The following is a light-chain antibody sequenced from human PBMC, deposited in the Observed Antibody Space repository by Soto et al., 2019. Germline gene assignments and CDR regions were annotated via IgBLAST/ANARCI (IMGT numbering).Light chain of an antibody. V-gene: IGKV1-5*03. CDR1: QDISSW. CDR3: QQYKRYSKT. Sequence: IHVTQSPSYLSASVGDRVTITCRASQDISSWLAWYQQKPGKAPNLLIYQTSNLESGVPSRFSGRGSGTEFTLTITSLQPDDFATYYCQQYKRYSKTFGQGTKVDI. J-gene: IGKJ1*01. CDR2: QTS.